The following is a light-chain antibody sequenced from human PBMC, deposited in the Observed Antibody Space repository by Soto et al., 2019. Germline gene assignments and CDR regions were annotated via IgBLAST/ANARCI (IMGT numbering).Light chain of an antibody. J-gene: IGKJ1*01. CDR1: QSIRHY. CDR3: QHHNSYSQT. Sequence: DIQMTQSPPTLSASVGDRVTITCRASQSIRHYLAWYQQMPGKAPKLLIYGASTLQSGVPSRFSVSGSGTEFTLTISSLQPDDFGTYFCQHHNSYSQTFGRGTKVEIK. CDR2: GAS. V-gene: IGKV1-5*01.